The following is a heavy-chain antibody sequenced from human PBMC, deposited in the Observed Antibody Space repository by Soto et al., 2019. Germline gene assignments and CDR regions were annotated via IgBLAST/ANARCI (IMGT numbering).Heavy chain of an antibody. CDR3: AKRTYGPELQSDWFDP. J-gene: IGHJ5*02. CDR1: GGSLSSKSYY. V-gene: IGHV4-39*01. Sequence: QLQLQESGPGLVKPSETLSLTCTVSGGSLSSKSYYWSWIRQPPGKGLEGIGYIYYTGSAYYNPSLKSRVTISIDTSKNQFSLKLSSVTAADTAVYYCAKRTYGPELQSDWFDPWGQGTLVTVSS. CDR2: IYYTGSA. D-gene: IGHD1-26*01.